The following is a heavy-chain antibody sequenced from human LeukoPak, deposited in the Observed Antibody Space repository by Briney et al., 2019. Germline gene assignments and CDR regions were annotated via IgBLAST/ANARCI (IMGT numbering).Heavy chain of an antibody. J-gene: IGHJ6*02. V-gene: IGHV3-48*03. CDR1: GFTFSSYE. Sequence: GGSLRLSCAASGFTFSSYEMNWVRQAPGKGLEWVSYISSSGSTIYYADSVKGRFTISRDNAKNSLYLQMYSLRAEDTAVYYCAGDAVAVMHYYGMDVWGQGTTVTVSS. D-gene: IGHD6-19*01. CDR3: AGDAVAVMHYYGMDV. CDR2: ISSSGSTI.